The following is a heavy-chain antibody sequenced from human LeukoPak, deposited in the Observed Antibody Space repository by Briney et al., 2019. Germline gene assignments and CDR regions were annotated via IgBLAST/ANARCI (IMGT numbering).Heavy chain of an antibody. CDR2: IYYSGST. J-gene: IGHJ4*02. Sequence: SETLSLTCTVSGGSISSSSYYWGWIRQPPGKGLEWIGSIYYSGSTYYNPSLKSRVTISVDTSKNQISLKLSSVTAADTAVYYCARAGITFRGPGEYYFDYWGQGTLVTVSS. CDR1: GGSISSSSYY. CDR3: ARAGITFRGPGEYYFDY. D-gene: IGHD3-16*01. V-gene: IGHV4-39*01.